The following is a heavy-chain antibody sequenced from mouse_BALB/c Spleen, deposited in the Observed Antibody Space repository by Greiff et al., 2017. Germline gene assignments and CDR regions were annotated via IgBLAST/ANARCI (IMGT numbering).Heavy chain of an antibody. Sequence: QVQLKESGADLARPGASVKMSCKASGYTFTSYTMHWVKQRPGQGLEWIGYINPSSGYTNYNQKFKDKATLTADKSTSTAYMQLSSLTSEDSAVYYCARGREEPAYWGQGTLVTVSA. V-gene: IGHV1-4*01. CDR2: INPSSGYT. CDR3: ARGREEPAY. J-gene: IGHJ3*01. CDR1: GYTFTSYT.